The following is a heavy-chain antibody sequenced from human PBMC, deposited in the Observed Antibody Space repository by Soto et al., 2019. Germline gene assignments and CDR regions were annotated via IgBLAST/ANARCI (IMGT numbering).Heavy chain of an antibody. CDR2: IDPSGNV. D-gene: IGHD2-15*01. V-gene: IGHV4-4*02. J-gene: IGHJ4*02. CDR1: GGSITSSNW. Sequence: QVQLQESGPGLVKPSGTLSLTCAVSGGSITSSNWWSWVRRPPGKRMEWIGEIDPSGNVNSNPRRKNRVTISVDKAKNQFSLKMTSVPAADTAVSYCARVMGVASGGPLDSWGQGTQVTFSS. CDR3: ARVMGVASGGPLDS.